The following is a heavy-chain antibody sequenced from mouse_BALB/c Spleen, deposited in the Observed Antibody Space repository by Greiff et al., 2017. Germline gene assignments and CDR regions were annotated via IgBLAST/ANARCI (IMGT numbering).Heavy chain of an antibody. CDR3: ARDTYDGYYAMDY. CDR2: ISDGGSYT. D-gene: IGHD5-1*01. J-gene: IGHJ4*01. CDR1: GFTFSDYY. Sequence: EVHLVESGGGLVKPGGSLKLSCAASGFTFSDYYMYWVRQTPEKRLEWVATISDGGSYTYYPDSVKGRFTISRDNAKNNLYLQMSSLKSEDTAMYYCARDTYDGYYAMDYWGQGTSVTVSS. V-gene: IGHV5-4*02.